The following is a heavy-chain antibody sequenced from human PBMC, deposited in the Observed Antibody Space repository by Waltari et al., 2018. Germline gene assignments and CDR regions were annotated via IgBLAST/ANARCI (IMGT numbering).Heavy chain of an antibody. CDR3: AKDALLWSATGGYYYMDV. D-gene: IGHD3-3*01. CDR1: GLTFSSYG. Sequence: QVQLVESGGGVVQPGGSLGLSCAASGLTFSSYGMQWCRQASGKGLEWLAFIRYDGSNKYYADAVKGRFTISRDNSKNTLYLQMNSLRAEDTAVYYCAKDALLWSATGGYYYMDVWGKGTTVTISS. V-gene: IGHV3-30*02. J-gene: IGHJ6*03. CDR2: IRYDGSNK.